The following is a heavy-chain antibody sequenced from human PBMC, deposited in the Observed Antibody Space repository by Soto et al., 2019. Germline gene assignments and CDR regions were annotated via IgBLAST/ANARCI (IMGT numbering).Heavy chain of an antibody. J-gene: IGHJ4*02. CDR2: ISSTGETT. Sequence: EVQLVESGGGLVPPGGSLRLSCAASGFTFSTYSMNWVRQAPGKRLEWVSFISSTGETTYYADSVQGRLTISRDNAKNSLFLQMNSLTAEDTAVYYCARDGRLPDYWGQGTLVTVSS. CDR1: GFTFSTYS. CDR3: ARDGRLPDY. V-gene: IGHV3-48*01. D-gene: IGHD4-17*01.